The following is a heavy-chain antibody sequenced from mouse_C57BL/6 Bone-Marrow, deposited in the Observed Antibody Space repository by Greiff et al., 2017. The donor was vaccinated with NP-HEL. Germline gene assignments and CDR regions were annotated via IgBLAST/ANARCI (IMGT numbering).Heavy chain of an antibody. D-gene: IGHD2-2*01. J-gene: IGHJ4*01. CDR1: GFTFSSYG. V-gene: IGHV5-6*01. CDR2: ISSGGIYT. Sequence: EVKLVESGGDLVKPGGSLKLSCAASGFTFSSYGMSWVRQTPDKRLEWVATISSGGIYTYYPDSVKGRFTISRDNAKNTLYLQMSSLKSEDTAMYYCARPLWLRYAMDYWGQGTSVTVSS. CDR3: ARPLWLRYAMDY.